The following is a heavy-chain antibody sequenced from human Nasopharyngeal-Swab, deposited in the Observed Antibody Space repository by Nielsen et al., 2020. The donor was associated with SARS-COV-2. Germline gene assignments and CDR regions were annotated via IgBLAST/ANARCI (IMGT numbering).Heavy chain of an antibody. Sequence: RQAPGKGLEWSASIYYRGSTYYNPSLESRLTISVDTSKNHCSLKLTSVTAADTAVYYCAKHPDGRWFGELSYYYYGLDVWGQGTTVTVSS. CDR2: IYYRGST. V-gene: IGHV4-39*01. D-gene: IGHD3-10*01. J-gene: IGHJ6*02. CDR3: AKHPDGRWFGELSYYYYGLDV.